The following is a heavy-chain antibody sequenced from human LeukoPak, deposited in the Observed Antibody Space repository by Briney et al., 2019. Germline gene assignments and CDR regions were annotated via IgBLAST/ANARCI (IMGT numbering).Heavy chain of an antibody. Sequence: GGSLRLSCAASGFTFRSYAMNWVRQAPGKGVEWVSIISGSGETTYYADSVRGRFTISRDNSKNTLYLQMNTLRAEDTAVYYCAKVLGTYGSSGYAWYFDHWGQGILVTVSS. CDR2: ISGSGETT. J-gene: IGHJ4*02. V-gene: IGHV3-23*01. D-gene: IGHD6-13*01. CDR1: GFTFRSYA. CDR3: AKVLGTYGSSGYAWYFDH.